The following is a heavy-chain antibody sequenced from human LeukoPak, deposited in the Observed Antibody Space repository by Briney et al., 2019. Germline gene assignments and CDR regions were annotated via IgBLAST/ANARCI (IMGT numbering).Heavy chain of an antibody. CDR3: ARVGLPAASDY. D-gene: IGHD2-2*01. CDR1: GGSISSYY. Sequence: SETLSLTCSVSGGSISSYYWSWIRQPAGKGLEWIGRIYSSGSTNYNPSLNSRVTMSVDTSKNQFSLKLSSVTAADTAVYYCARVGLPAASDYWGRGTLVTVSS. J-gene: IGHJ4*02. V-gene: IGHV4-4*07. CDR2: IYSSGST.